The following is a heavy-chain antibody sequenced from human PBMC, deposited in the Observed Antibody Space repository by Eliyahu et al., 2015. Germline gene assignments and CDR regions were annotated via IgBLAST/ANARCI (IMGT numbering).Heavy chain of an antibody. V-gene: IGHV3-23*01. J-gene: IGHJ5*02. D-gene: IGHD2-2*01. CDR3: AKDGGYCSSITCYPRFDP. Sequence: EVQLLESGGGLVQPGGSLRLTCAASGFIFTDYAMTWVRQAPGKGLEWVSGISNSGGSTYYLDSVKGRFTISRDNPKNTLYLQMNSLRAEDTAVYYCAKDGGYCSSITCYPRFDPWGLGTLVTVSS. CDR1: GFIFTDYA. CDR2: ISNSGGST.